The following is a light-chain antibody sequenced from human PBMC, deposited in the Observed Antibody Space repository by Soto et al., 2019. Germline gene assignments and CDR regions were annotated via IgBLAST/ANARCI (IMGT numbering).Light chain of an antibody. V-gene: IGKV3-20*01. CDR1: QSVSSSY. CDR2: GAS. Sequence: EIVLTQSTGTLSLSPGERATLSCRASQSVSSSYLAWYQQKPGQAPRLLIYGASSRATGIPDRFSGSGSGTDFTLTISRLEPEDLAVYYCQQYGSSTITFGQGTRLEIK. J-gene: IGKJ5*01. CDR3: QQYGSSTIT.